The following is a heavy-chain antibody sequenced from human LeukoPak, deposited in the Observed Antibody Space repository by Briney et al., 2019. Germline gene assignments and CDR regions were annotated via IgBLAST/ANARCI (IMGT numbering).Heavy chain of an antibody. CDR3: ARSDTTGYFFFDY. CDR1: GDSISSGGYS. J-gene: IGHJ4*02. V-gene: IGHV4-30-2*01. Sequence: PSETLSLTCTVSGDSISSGGYSWNWTRQPPGKGLEWIGYIYHTGTTYYNPSLKSRVTISVDRSKNQFSLKLSSVTAADTAVYYCARSDTTGYFFFDYWGQGTLVTVSS. CDR2: IYHTGTT. D-gene: IGHD3-22*01.